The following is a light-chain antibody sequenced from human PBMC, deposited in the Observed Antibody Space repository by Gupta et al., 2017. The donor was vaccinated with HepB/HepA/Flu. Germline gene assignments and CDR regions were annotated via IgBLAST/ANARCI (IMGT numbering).Light chain of an antibody. CDR3: QQRSNWPRNT. J-gene: IGKJ4*01. CDR2: DAS. CDR1: QSVSSY. V-gene: IGKV3-11*01. Sequence: EFVLTQSPATLSLSPGERATLSCRASQSVSSYLAWYQQKPGQAPRLLIYDASNRATGIPARFSGSGSGTDFTLTISSLEPEDFAVYYCQQRSNWPRNTFGGGTKVEIK.